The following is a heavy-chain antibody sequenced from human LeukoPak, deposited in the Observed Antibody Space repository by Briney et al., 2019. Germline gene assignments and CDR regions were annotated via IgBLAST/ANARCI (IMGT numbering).Heavy chain of an antibody. CDR2: IYHSGST. J-gene: IGHJ5*02. V-gene: IGHV4-30-2*01. CDR1: GGSISSGGYS. CDR3: ARVYCRGGSCYSGVEYNWFDP. Sequence: SETLSLTCAVSGGSISSGGYSWSWIRQPPGKGLEWIGYIYHSGSTYYNPSLKSRVTISVDRSKNQFSLKLSSVTAADTAVYYCARVYCRGGSCYSGVEYNWFDPWGQGTLVTVSS. D-gene: IGHD2-15*01.